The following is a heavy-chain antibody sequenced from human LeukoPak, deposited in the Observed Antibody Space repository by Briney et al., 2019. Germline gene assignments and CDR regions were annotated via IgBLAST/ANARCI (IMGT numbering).Heavy chain of an antibody. J-gene: IGHJ6*04. CDR2: ISYDGSNK. Sequence: GRSLRLSCAASGFTFSSYGMHWVRQAPGKGLEWVAVISYDGSNKYYADSVKGRFTISRDNSKNTLYLQMNSLRAEDTAVYYCAKDVRYGSGVVYYGMDVWGKGTTVTVSS. D-gene: IGHD3-10*01. V-gene: IGHV3-30*18. CDR3: AKDVRYGSGVVYYGMDV. CDR1: GFTFSSYG.